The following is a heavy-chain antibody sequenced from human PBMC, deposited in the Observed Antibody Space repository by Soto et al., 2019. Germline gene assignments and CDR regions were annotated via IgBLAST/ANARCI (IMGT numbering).Heavy chain of an antibody. Sequence: PSQTLSLTCAISGDSVSTNRDTWDWIRQSPSSVLELLGRTYYRSKWYNDYAVSVKGRITINPDTSNNQFSLQLNSVTPDDTAVYYCARLIGNSWLDSWGQGTLVTVSS. D-gene: IGHD2-8*01. CDR3: ARLIGNSWLDS. CDR1: GDSVSTNRDT. V-gene: IGHV6-1*01. CDR2: TYYRSKWYN. J-gene: IGHJ5*01.